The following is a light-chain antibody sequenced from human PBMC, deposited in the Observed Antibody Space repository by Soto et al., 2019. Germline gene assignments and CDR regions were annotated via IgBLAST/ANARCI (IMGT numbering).Light chain of an antibody. CDR3: SSYSISTAYL. CDR2: EVN. V-gene: IGLV2-14*01. CDR1: SSDVGGYDS. Sequence: QSALTQPPSASGSPGQSVTISCSGTSSDVGGYDSVSWYQHHPGKVPKLMVFEVNNRPSGVSYRFSGSKSGNTASLTISGLQAEDEADYFCSSYSISTAYLFGTGTKVTVL. J-gene: IGLJ1*01.